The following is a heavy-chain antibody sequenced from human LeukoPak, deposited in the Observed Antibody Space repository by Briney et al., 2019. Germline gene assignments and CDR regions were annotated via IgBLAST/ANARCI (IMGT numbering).Heavy chain of an antibody. D-gene: IGHD6-6*01. CDR2: ISWNSGSI. V-gene: IGHV3-9*01. CDR3: AKDMYSSSSGGDY. J-gene: IGHJ4*02. CDR1: GFTFDDYA. Sequence: GGSLRLSCAASGFTFDDYAMHWVRQAPGKGLEWVSGISWNSGSIGHADSVKGRFTISRDNAKNSLYLQMNSLRAEDTALYYCAKDMYSSSSGGDYWGQGTLVTVSS.